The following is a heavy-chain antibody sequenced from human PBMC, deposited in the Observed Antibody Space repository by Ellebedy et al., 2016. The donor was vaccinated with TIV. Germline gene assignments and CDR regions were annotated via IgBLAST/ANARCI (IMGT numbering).Heavy chain of an antibody. CDR3: ARDQGWAYPGSTRFDY. J-gene: IGHJ4*03. V-gene: IGHV3-7*01. CDR2: IKQDGSEK. CDR1: GFTFSDYW. Sequence: PGGSLRLSCAASGFTFSDYWMSWVRQAPGKGLDWVANIKQDGSEKWYVDSVKGRFTISRDNAKNSLYLQMSSLRAEDTAVYYCARDQGWAYPGSTRFDYWGQGTLVTVSS. D-gene: IGHD3-10*01.